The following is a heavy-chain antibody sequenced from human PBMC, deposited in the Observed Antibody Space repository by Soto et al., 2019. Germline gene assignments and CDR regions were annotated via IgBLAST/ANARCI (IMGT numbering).Heavy chain of an antibody. CDR2: ISESGDTT. Sequence: EVQLLQSGGGLVQPGGSLRLSCEASGVTFIHHAMTWVRQAPGKGLEWVSSISESGDTTYYADSVKGRFTISRDNPKNPVFLEMNRLGGDDTGVYYCVAGSSGAGGEDRWGQGTLVTVSS. D-gene: IGHD3-10*01. V-gene: IGHV3-23*01. J-gene: IGHJ5*02. CDR3: VAGSSGAGGEDR. CDR1: GVTFIHHA.